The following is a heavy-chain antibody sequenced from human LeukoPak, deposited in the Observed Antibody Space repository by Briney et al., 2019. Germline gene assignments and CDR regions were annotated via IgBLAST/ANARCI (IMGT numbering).Heavy chain of an antibody. J-gene: IGHJ6*02. CDR1: GFTLSNSG. V-gene: IGHV3-33*01. CDR2: IWYDESNK. Sequence: GGSLRLSCAASGFTLSNSGMHWVRQAPGKGLEWVAIIWYDESNKFYGDSVKGRFTISRHNSKNTLYLQMNDLRAEDTAVYYCARGEYHYGMDVWGQGTTVTVAS. CDR3: ARGEYHYGMDV. D-gene: IGHD3-10*01.